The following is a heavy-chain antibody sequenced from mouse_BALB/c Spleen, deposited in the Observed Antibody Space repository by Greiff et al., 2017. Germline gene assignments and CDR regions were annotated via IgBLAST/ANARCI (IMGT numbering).Heavy chain of an antibody. CDR3: ARRGNYPYFDV. CDR1: GYTFTDYN. D-gene: IGHD2-1*01. J-gene: IGHJ1*01. V-gene: IGHV1S29*02. CDR2: IYPYNGGT. Sequence: EVQLQQSGPELVKPGASVKISCKASGYTFTDYNMHWVKQSHGKSLEWIGYIYPYNGGTGYNQKFKSKATLTVDNSSSTAYMELRSLTSEDSAVYYCARRGNYPYFDVWGAGTTVTVSS.